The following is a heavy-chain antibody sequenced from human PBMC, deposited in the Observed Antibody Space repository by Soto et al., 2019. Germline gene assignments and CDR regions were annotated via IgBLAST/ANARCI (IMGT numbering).Heavy chain of an antibody. CDR1: GGTFSSYA. D-gene: IGHD3-9*01. J-gene: IGHJ6*02. Sequence: QVQLVQSGAEVKKPGSSVKVSCKASGGTFSSYAISWVRQAPGQGLEWMGGIIPIFGTANYAQKFQGRVTITADESTRTAYMELSSLRSEDTAVYYCASWYYDILTGYLSYYYGMEVWGQGTTVTVSS. CDR3: ASWYYDILTGYLSYYYGMEV. V-gene: IGHV1-69*12. CDR2: IIPIFGTA.